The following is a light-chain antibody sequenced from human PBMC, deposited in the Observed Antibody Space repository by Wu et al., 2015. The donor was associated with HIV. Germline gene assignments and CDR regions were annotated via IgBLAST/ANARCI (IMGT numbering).Light chain of an antibody. J-gene: IGKJ1*01. Sequence: IVLTQSPGTLSLSPGERATLSCRASQSVSSNYLAWYQQKPGQAPRLLIYGASNRATGIPDRFSGSGSGTDFTLTISRLEAEDFAVYYCQQYGNSPWTFGQGTKVESK. CDR3: QQYGNSPWT. CDR1: QSVSSNY. V-gene: IGKV3-20*01. CDR2: GAS.